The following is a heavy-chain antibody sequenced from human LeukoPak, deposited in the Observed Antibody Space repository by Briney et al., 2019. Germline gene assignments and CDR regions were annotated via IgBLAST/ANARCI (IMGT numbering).Heavy chain of an antibody. V-gene: IGHV3-7*05. CDR3: ARSHESFASGSGDY. J-gene: IGHJ4*02. CDR1: RFTFSNCW. CDR2: INQDGSEK. Sequence: GGSLRLSCAASRFTFSNCWMSWVRQAPGKGLEWVANINQDGSEKYYVDSVRGRFSISRDNAKNSLYLQMNSLRAEDTAVYYCARSHESFASGSGDYWVRGTLVTVSS. D-gene: IGHD3-10*01.